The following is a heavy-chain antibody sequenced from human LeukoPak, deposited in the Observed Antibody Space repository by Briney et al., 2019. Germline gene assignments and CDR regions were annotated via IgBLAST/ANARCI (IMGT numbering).Heavy chain of an antibody. Sequence: SETLSLTCAVYGGSFSGYYWSWIRQPPGKGREWIGEINHSGSTNYNPSLKRRVTISVDTSKNQFSLKLSSVTAADTAVYYCARTSDPGGYYYYYYMDVWGKGTTVTVSS. CDR1: GGSFSGYY. D-gene: IGHD3-16*01. V-gene: IGHV4-34*01. J-gene: IGHJ6*03. CDR3: ARTSDPGGYYYYYYMDV. CDR2: INHSGST.